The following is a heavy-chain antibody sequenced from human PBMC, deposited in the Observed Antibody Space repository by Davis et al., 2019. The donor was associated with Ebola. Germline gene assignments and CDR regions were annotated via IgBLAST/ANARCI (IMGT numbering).Heavy chain of an antibody. CDR2: IYSGGST. CDR3: ARGGEAFYYGSSGYPYAFEM. J-gene: IGHJ3*02. V-gene: IGHV3-53*01. Sequence: GESLKISCAAPGFSVSNNFMSWVRQAPGKGLEGVSFIYSGGSTYYTDSGRGRFTISRDNSKTTLYLQMHSRREEDTAVYYCARGGEAFYYGSSGYPYAFEMWGKGTMVTVSS. CDR1: GFSVSNNF. D-gene: IGHD3-22*01.